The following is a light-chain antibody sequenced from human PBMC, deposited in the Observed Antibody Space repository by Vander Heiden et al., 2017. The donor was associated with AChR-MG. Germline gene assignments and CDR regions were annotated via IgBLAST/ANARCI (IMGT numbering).Light chain of an antibody. CDR3: AAWDDSLNGWV. Sequence: QSVLTQPPSASGTPGQRVIISCSGSSSNIGTKTVNWYQQLPGTAPKLLIYSNNQRPSGVPDRFSGSKSGTSASLAISGLQSEDETDYFCAAWDDSLNGWVFGGGTKLTGL. CDR2: SNN. V-gene: IGLV1-44*01. J-gene: IGLJ3*02. CDR1: SSNIGTKT.